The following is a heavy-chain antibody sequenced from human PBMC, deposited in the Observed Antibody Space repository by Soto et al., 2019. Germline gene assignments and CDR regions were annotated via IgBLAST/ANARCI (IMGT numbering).Heavy chain of an antibody. CDR2: ISGSGGST. J-gene: IGHJ6*02. CDR3: AKSDIPPYYYYGMDV. CDR1: GFTFSSYA. Sequence: EVQLLESGGGLVQPGGSLRLSCAASGFTFSSYAMSWVRQAPGKGLEWVSAISGSGGSTYYADSGKGRFTISRDNSKNTLYLQMNSLRAEDTAVYYCAKSDIPPYYYYGMDVWGRGTTVTVSS. V-gene: IGHV3-23*01.